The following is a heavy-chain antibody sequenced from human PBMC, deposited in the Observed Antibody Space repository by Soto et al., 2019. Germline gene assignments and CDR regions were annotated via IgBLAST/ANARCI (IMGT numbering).Heavy chain of an antibody. CDR3: ARVPLTYYDSSGYYNTGPCDY. Sequence: ASVKVSCKASGYTFTSYDRSLVRQSPGQGLEWMGWTSAYNGNTNYAQKLQGRVTMTTDTSTSTAYMELRSLRSDDTAVYYCARVPLTYYDSSGYYNTGPCDYWGQGTRGTVSS. CDR2: TSAYNGNT. V-gene: IGHV1-18*01. CDR1: GYTFTSYD. D-gene: IGHD3-22*01. J-gene: IGHJ4*02.